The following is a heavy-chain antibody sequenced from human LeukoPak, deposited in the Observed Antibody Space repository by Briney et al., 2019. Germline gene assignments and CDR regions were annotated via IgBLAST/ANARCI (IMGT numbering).Heavy chain of an antibody. CDR1: GFTVSGNY. Sequence: GGSLRLSCAASGFTVSGNYMSWVRQAPGKGLEWVSGINWNGGSTGYADSVKGRFTISRDNAKNSLYLQMNSLRAEDTALYYCARARSPYGGNDYWGQGTLVTVSS. D-gene: IGHD4-23*01. V-gene: IGHV3-20*04. CDR2: INWNGGST. CDR3: ARARSPYGGNDY. J-gene: IGHJ4*02.